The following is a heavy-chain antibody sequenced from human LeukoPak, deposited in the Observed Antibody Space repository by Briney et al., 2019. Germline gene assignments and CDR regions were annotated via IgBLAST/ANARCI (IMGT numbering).Heavy chain of an antibody. V-gene: IGHV1-69*05. D-gene: IGHD4-23*01. CDR1: GGTFSSYA. CDR2: IIPIFGTA. J-gene: IGHJ3*02. Sequence: SVMVSCKASGGTFSSYAISWVRQAPGQGLEWMGGIIPIFGTANYAQKFQGRVTVTTDESTSTAYMELSSLRSEDTAVYYCARALVETSVVAFDIWGQGTMVTVSS. CDR3: ARALVETSVVAFDI.